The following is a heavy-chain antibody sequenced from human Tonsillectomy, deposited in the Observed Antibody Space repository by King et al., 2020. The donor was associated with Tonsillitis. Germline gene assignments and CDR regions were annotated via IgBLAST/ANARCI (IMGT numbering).Heavy chain of an antibody. CDR1: GGSISSYY. J-gene: IGHJ4*02. Sequence: QLQESGPGLVKPSENLSLTCTVSGGSISSYYWSWIRQPPGKGLEWIGYIYDSGSTNYNPSLKSRGTISVDTSKNQLSLRLSSVTAADTAVYYCARGSNIAAAGTGYYFDYWGQGTLVTVSS. D-gene: IGHD6-13*01. V-gene: IGHV4-59*01. CDR2: IYDSGST. CDR3: ARGSNIAAAGTGYYFDY.